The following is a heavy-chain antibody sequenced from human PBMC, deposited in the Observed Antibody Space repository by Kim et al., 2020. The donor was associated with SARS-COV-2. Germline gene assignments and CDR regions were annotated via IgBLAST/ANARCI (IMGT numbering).Heavy chain of an antibody. D-gene: IGHD5-12*01. J-gene: IGHJ6*02. CDR3: ARGLGFYDGGYYYYYGMDV. V-gene: IGHV3-11*06. Sequence: GRCTISRDNAKNSLYLQMNSLRAEDTAVYYCARGLGFYDGGYYYYYGMDVWGQGTTVTVSS.